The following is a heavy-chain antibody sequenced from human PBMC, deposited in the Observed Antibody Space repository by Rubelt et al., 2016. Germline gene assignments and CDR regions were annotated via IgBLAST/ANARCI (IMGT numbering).Heavy chain of an antibody. CDR2: ISSNGNIK. Sequence: SSYVLHWVRQAPGKGLEWVAVISSNGNIKYYADSVNGRFTISRDNSKNTLFLHMNSLRGEDTAVYYCATKAAGTLDNWGQGTLVTVSS. D-gene: IGHD1-7*01. J-gene: IGHJ4*02. CDR3: ATKAAGTLDN. V-gene: IGHV3-30*04. CDR1: SSYV.